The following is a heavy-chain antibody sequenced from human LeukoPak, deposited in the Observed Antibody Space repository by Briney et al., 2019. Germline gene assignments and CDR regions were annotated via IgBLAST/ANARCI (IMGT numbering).Heavy chain of an antibody. J-gene: IGHJ3*02. CDR1: GFTFSNSA. CDR3: AKVPSRSPLLVFLDAFDI. V-gene: IGHV3-23*01. D-gene: IGHD1-26*01. Sequence: GGSLRLSCAASGFTFSNSAMSWVRQAPGKGLEWVSAISGSGDYTYYADSVKGRFTISRDNSRNTLYLQMNSLRAEDTAVYYCAKVPSRSPLLVFLDAFDIWGQGTMVTVSS. CDR2: ISGSGDYT.